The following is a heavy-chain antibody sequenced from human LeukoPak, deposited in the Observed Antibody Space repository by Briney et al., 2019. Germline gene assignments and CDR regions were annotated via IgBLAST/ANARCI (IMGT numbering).Heavy chain of an antibody. CDR2: IIPIFGTA. Sequence: APVKVSCKASGGTFSSYAISWVRQAPGQGLEWMGGIIPIFGTANYAQKFQGRVTITADESTSTAYMELSSLRSEDTAVYYCARDNGYSSGWYLMGYFQHWGQGTLVTVSS. D-gene: IGHD6-19*01. J-gene: IGHJ1*01. CDR3: ARDNGYSSGWYLMGYFQH. V-gene: IGHV1-69*13. CDR1: GGTFSSYA.